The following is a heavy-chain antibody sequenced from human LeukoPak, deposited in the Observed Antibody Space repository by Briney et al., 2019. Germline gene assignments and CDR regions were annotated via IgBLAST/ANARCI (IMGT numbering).Heavy chain of an antibody. D-gene: IGHD2-8*02. CDR1: GGSISSYY. J-gene: IGHJ5*02. CDR3: AIFNVDASLVWFDP. CDR2: IYYSGST. Sequence: SETLSLTCTVSGGSISSYYWSWIRQPPGKGLEWIGYIYYSGSTNYNPSLKSRVTISVDTSKNQFSLKLSSVTAADTAVYYCAIFNVDASLVWFDPWGQGTLVTVSS. V-gene: IGHV4-59*01.